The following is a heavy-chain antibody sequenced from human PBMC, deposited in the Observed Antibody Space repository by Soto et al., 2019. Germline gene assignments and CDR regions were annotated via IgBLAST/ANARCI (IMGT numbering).Heavy chain of an antibody. V-gene: IGHV3-7*01. J-gene: IGHJ4*02. Sequence: EVQLVESGGDLVQPGGSLRLSCAASGFTFSGYWMAWVRQAPGKGLEWVANIKQDGSVKYYVDSLKGRFTISRDNAKNSLYRQMDSLSAPDTEVYFCDTESYYRGQSWRQGTVVPVSS. CDR1: GFTFSGYW. CDR2: IKQDGSVK. D-gene: IGHD3-10*01. CDR3: DTESYYRGQS.